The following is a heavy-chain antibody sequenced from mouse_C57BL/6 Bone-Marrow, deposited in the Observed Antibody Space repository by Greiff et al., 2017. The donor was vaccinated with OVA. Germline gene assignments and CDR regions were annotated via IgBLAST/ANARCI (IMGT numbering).Heavy chain of an antibody. Sequence: EVQRVESGGDLVKPGGSLKLSCAASGFTFSDYGMHWVRQAPEKGLEWVAYISSGSSTIYYADTVKGRVTISRDNAKNTPFLQITSLRSEDTAMYYCAKGHYGIYSYFDYWGQGATVTVSS. CDR2: ISSGSSTI. V-gene: IGHV5-17*01. D-gene: IGHD2-1*01. CDR3: AKGHYGIYSYFDY. J-gene: IGHJ2*01. CDR1: GFTFSDYG.